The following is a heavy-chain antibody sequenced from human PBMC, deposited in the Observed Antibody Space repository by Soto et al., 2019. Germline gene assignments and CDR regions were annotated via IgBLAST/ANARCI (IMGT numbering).Heavy chain of an antibody. CDR1: GYTFTSYA. J-gene: IGHJ6*02. D-gene: IGHD3-10*01. CDR3: ASSYYGSGNPKDYYYGMDV. CDR2: INVGNGNT. V-gene: IGHV1-3*01. Sequence: ASVKVCCKASGYTFTSYAIHWVRQAHGQRLEWMGWINVGNGNTKNSQNFQGRVTMTRDTSASTAYMELSSLRSEDTAVYYCASSYYGSGNPKDYYYGMDVWGQGTTVTVSS.